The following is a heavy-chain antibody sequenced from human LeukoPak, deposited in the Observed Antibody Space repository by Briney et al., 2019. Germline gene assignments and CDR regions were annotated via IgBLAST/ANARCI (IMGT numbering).Heavy chain of an antibody. D-gene: IGHD6-13*01. CDR2: IKQDGSEK. CDR1: GFTFSSYS. Sequence: GGSLRLPCAASGFTFSSYSMNWVRQAPGKGLEWVANIKQDGSEKYYVDSVKGRFTISRDNAKNSLYLQMNSLRAEDTAVYYCARESAGNYFDYWGQGTLVTVSS. J-gene: IGHJ4*02. V-gene: IGHV3-7*01. CDR3: ARESAGNYFDY.